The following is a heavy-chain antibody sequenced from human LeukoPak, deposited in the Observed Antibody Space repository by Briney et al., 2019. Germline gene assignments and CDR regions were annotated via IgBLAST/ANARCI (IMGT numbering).Heavy chain of an antibody. J-gene: IGHJ4*02. CDR3: ARDRGFDCSGGSCYPSPLDY. CDR2: INPNSGGT. Sequence: ASVTVSCKASGYTFTGYYMHWVRQAPGQGLEWMGWINPNSGGTNYAQKFQGRVTMTRDTSISTAYMELSRLRSDDTAVYYCARDRGFDCSGGSCYPSPLDYWGQGTLVTVSS. CDR1: GYTFTGYY. D-gene: IGHD2-15*01. V-gene: IGHV1-2*02.